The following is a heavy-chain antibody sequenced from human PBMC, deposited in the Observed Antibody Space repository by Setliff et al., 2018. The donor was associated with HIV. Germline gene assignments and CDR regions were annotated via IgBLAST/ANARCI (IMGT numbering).Heavy chain of an antibody. CDR3: ARYYYARRDGYNSYFDY. J-gene: IGHJ4*02. CDR1: GTSFNIYA. D-gene: IGHD3-10*01. Sequence: SVKVSCKASGTSFNIYAISRVRQAPGQGLEWMGGIIPMFGTTDYAQKFQGRITITTDESTTTAYMELSSLRSEDTAVYYCARYYYARRDGYNSYFDYWGQGTLVTVSS. V-gene: IGHV1-69*05. CDR2: IIPMFGTT.